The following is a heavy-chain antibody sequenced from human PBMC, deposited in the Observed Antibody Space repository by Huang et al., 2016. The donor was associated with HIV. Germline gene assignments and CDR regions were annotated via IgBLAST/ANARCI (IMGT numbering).Heavy chain of an antibody. D-gene: IGHD6-19*01. J-gene: IGHJ6*02. CDR3: ARHGRVAGHYYNNMDV. CDR1: GGSISSSRYY. V-gene: IGHV4-39*01. CDR2: IYYSRNT. Sequence: LQLQESGPGLVKSSATLSLICTVSGGSISSSRYYWGWIRQPPGKGPEWIGSIYYSRNTYYNPPLKSRVTISVDTSKNQFSLKVNSVTAADTAVYYCARHGRVAGHYYNNMDVWGRGTTVTVSS.